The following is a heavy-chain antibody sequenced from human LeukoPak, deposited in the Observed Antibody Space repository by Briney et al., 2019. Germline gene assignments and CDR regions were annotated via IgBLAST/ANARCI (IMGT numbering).Heavy chain of an antibody. CDR1: GFTFSSYW. V-gene: IGHV3-74*01. D-gene: IGHD2-8*01. CDR2: IDSDGSGT. Sequence: PGGSLRLSCAASGFTFSSYWMHWFRQVPGKGLVWVARIDSDGSGTSYADSVKGQFTISRDNAKNTLYLQMNSLRADDTAVYYCVTQWDYWGQGTLVTVSS. CDR3: VTQWDY. J-gene: IGHJ4*02.